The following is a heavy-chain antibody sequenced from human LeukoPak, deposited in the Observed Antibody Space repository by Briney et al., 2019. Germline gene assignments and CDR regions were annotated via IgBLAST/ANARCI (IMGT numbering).Heavy chain of an antibody. J-gene: IGHJ4*02. Sequence: SETLSLTCDVSGVSINTCCYYWNWIRQPPGKGLERIGYKYYSGSTRYNSSLRSRLTISLDSSKNQFSLRLTSVTAADTAVYYCARGRSYGFDFDSWGPGTLVIVSS. V-gene: IGHV4-61*01. D-gene: IGHD5-18*01. CDR3: ARGRSYGFDFDS. CDR2: KYYSGST. CDR1: GVSINTCCYY.